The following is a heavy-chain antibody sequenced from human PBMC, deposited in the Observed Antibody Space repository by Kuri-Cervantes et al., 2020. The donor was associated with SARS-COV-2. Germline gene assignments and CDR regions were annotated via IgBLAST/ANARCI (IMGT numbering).Heavy chain of an antibody. J-gene: IGHJ6*03. CDR2: SSGYNGNT. Sequence: ASVKVYCKASGYTFTNYGISWVRQAPGQGLEWMGWSSGYNGNTNYAQKVQGRVTMTADISTSTAYMELRRLRSDDTAVYYCARSRHCSSTSCYGGYYMDVWGKGTAVTVSS. CDR3: ARSRHCSSTSCYGGYYMDV. V-gene: IGHV1-18*04. CDR1: GYTFTNYG. D-gene: IGHD2-2*01.